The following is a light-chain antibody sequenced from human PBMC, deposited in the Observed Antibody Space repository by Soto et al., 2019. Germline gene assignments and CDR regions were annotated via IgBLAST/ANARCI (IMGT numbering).Light chain of an antibody. CDR2: AAS. J-gene: IGKJ5*01. CDR1: QSVSSRF. V-gene: IGKV3-20*01. CDR3: QQYGTSEII. Sequence: EIGVTKSPVTLSLKPGERATLSCTASQSVSSRFLAWYQQKPGQAPRLLIYAASSRATGIPDRFSGSGSGTDFTLTISRLEPEDFAVYYCQQYGTSEIIFGQGTRLENK.